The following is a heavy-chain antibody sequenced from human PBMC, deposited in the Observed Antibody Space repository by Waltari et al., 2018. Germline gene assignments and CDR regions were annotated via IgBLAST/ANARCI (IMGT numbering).Heavy chain of an antibody. D-gene: IGHD1-1*01. CDR1: GYSISSGYY. Sequence: QVQLQESGPGLVKPSETLSLTCAVSGYSISSGYYWGWIRQPPGKGLEWIGGIYHSGSTYYNPSLKSRVTISVDTSKNQFSLKLSSVTAADTAVYYCARLAVPLYYFDYWGQGTLVTVSS. CDR2: IYHSGST. CDR3: ARLAVPLYYFDY. V-gene: IGHV4-38-2*01. J-gene: IGHJ4*02.